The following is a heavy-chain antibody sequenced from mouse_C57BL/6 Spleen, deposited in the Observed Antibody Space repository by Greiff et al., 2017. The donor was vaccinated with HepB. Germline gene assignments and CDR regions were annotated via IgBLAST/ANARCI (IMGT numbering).Heavy chain of an antibody. CDR3: ARKGGNSSGNWFAY. J-gene: IGHJ3*01. CDR2: IYPRSGNT. D-gene: IGHD3-2*02. CDR1: GYTFTSYG. V-gene: IGHV1-81*01. Sequence: QVQLKESGAELARPGASVKLSCKASGYTFTSYGISWVKQRTGQGLEWIGEIYPRSGNTYYNEKFKGKATLTADKSSSTAYMELRSLTSEDSAVYFCARKGGNSSGNWFAYWGQGTLVTVSA.